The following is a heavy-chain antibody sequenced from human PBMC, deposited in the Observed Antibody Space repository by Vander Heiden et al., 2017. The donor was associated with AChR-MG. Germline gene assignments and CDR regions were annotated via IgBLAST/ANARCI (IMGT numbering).Heavy chain of an antibody. J-gene: IGHJ5*02. CDR2: INHSGST. CDR3: ARGYYGGWFDP. D-gene: IGHD3-10*01. Sequence: QVPLQQWGAGLLKPSEPLSLTCAVYGGSFGGYYWSWIRQPPGKGLEWIGEINHSGSTNYNPSLKSRVTISVDTSKNQFSLKLSSVTAADTAVYYCARGYYGGWFDPWGQGTLVTVSA. CDR1: GGSFGGYY. V-gene: IGHV4-34*01.